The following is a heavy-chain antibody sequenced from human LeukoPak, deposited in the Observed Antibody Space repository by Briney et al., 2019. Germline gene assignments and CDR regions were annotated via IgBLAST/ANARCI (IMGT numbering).Heavy chain of an antibody. CDR2: INRNNGVA. CDR1: GYTFTGYY. Sequence: ASVRVSCTASGYTFTGYYMHWVRQAPGQGLEWMGWINRNNGVADYAQKFEGRVTMTKDKSIGTAYMELSRLRSDDTAVYYCARRPPYYYDIGEGRGRPSVFDYWGQGTLVTVSS. CDR3: ARRPPYYYDIGEGRGRPSVFDY. J-gene: IGHJ4*02. D-gene: IGHD3-22*01. V-gene: IGHV1-2*02.